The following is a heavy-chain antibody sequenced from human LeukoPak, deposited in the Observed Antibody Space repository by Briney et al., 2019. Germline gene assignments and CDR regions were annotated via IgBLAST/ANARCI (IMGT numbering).Heavy chain of an antibody. CDR1: GGSISSSNW. CDR3: ARQHCSGGRCFYNDY. Sequence: SETLSLTCAVSGGSISSSNWWSWVRQPPGKGLEWIGEIYHSGSTNYNPSLKSRVTISVDKSKNQFSLKLSSVTAADTAVYYCARQHCSGGRCFYNDYWGQGTLVTVSS. D-gene: IGHD2-15*01. J-gene: IGHJ4*02. V-gene: IGHV4-4*02. CDR2: IYHSGST.